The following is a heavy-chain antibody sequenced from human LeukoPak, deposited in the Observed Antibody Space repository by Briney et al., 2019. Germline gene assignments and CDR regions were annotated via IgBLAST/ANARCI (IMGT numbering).Heavy chain of an antibody. CDR2: INHSGST. CDR3: AGLRSGGDRYSGLDY. V-gene: IGHV4-34*01. Sequence: SETLSLTCAVYGGSFSGYYWSWIRQPPGKGLEWIGEINHSGSTNYNPSLKSRVTISVDTSKNQFSLKLSSVTAADTAVYYCAGLRSGGDRYSGLDYWGQGTLVTVSS. CDR1: GGSFSGYY. J-gene: IGHJ4*02. D-gene: IGHD2-21*02.